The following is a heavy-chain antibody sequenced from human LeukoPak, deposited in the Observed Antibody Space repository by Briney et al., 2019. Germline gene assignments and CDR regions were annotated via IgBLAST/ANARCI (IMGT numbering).Heavy chain of an antibody. CDR2: FDPEDGET. V-gene: IGHV1-24*01. J-gene: IGHJ4*02. Sequence: ASVKVSCKVSGYTLTELSMHWVRQAPGKGLEWMGGFDPEDGETIYAQKFQGRVTMTEDTSTDTAYMEPSSLRSEDTAVYYCATDRRITIFGVVIPTLGYWGQGTLVTVSS. CDR3: ATDRRITIFGVVIPTLGY. D-gene: IGHD3-3*01. CDR1: GYTLTELS.